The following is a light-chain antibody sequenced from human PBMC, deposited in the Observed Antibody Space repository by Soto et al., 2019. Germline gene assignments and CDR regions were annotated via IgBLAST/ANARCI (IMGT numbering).Light chain of an antibody. V-gene: IGKV4-1*01. Sequence: DIVMTQSPDSLAVSLGERATINCKSSQSVLFSSNNKNYLAWYQQKPGQPPKLLIYWASTRESGVPDRFSGSGSGTDFTLTISSLQAGDAAVYCCQQYYSTPLTFGGGTRLEI. CDR2: WAS. J-gene: IGKJ4*01. CDR1: QSVLFSSNNKNY. CDR3: QQYYSTPLT.